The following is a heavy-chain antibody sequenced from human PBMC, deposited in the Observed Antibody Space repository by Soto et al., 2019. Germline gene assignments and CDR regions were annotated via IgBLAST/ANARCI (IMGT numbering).Heavy chain of an antibody. CDR3: ARHPERIAQIGWFDP. CDR1: GFTFSSYS. J-gene: IGHJ5*02. V-gene: IGHV3-48*01. Sequence: GGSLILSCAASGFTFSSYSMNWVRQAPGKGLEWVSYISSSSSTIYYADSVKGRFTISRDNAKNSLYLQMNSLRAEDTAVYYCARHPERIAQIGWFDPWGQGTLVTVSS. CDR2: ISSSSSTI. D-gene: IGHD6-13*01.